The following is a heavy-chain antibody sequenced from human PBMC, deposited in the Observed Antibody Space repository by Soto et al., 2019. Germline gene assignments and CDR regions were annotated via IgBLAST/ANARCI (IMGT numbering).Heavy chain of an antibody. CDR1: GGPVSSGDYF. CDR3: ARSHNYYYYGFDV. V-gene: IGHV4-61*08. CDR2: IYYSGST. D-gene: IGHD3-10*01. J-gene: IGHJ6*02. Sequence: SETLSLTFTVSGGPVSSGDYFWSWLRQSPGRRLEWIAYIYYSGSTNYNPSLKSRATIPVDTSKSQVSLTLTSMTAADAARYYCARSHNYYYYGFDVWGQGTAVTV.